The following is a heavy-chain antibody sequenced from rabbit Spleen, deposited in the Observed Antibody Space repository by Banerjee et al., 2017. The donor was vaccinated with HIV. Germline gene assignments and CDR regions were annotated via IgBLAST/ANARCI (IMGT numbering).Heavy chain of an antibody. D-gene: IGHD8-1*01. CDR2: IAGSGSGFT. CDR1: GFSFSSSDY. Sequence: QSLEESGGDLVKPGASLTLTCTASGFSFSSSDYMCWVRQAPGKGLEWISCIAGSGSGFTYSATWAKGRFTCSKTSSTTVTLQMTSPTVADTATYFCARDTGSSFSSYGMDLWGQGTLVTVS. J-gene: IGHJ3*01. V-gene: IGHV1S40*01. CDR3: ARDTGSSFSSYGMDL.